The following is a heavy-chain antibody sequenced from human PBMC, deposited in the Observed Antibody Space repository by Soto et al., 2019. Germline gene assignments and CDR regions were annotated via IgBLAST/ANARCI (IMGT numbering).Heavy chain of an antibody. V-gene: IGHV4-30-4*01. CDR3: ARERASITMVRGGPDAFDI. D-gene: IGHD3-10*01. J-gene: IGHJ3*02. Sequence: SEPLSLTCSVSGVSISSGDYYWGWIRQPPGKGVEWIGYIYYSGSTYYNPSLKSRVTISVDTSKNQFSLKLSSVTAADTAVYYCARERASITMVRGGPDAFDIWGQGTMVTVS. CDR1: GVSISSGDYY. CDR2: IYYSGST.